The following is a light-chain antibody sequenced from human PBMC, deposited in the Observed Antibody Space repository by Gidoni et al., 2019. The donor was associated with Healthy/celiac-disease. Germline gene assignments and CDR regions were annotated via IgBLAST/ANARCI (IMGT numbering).Light chain of an antibody. J-gene: IGKJ1*01. CDR2: GAS. CDR3: QQYNNWPPWT. CDR1: QSVSST. Sequence: EIVMTQSPATLSVSPGERATLSCRASQSVSSTLAWYQQKPGQAPRLLIYGASTRATGIPARCSGSGSGTEFTLTISSLQSEDFAVDYCQQYNNWPPWTFGQGTKVEIK. V-gene: IGKV3-15*01.